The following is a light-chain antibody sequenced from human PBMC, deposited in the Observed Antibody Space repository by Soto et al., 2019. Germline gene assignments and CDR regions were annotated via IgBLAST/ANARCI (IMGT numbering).Light chain of an antibody. CDR2: WAS. CDR3: QQYSGNLRT. J-gene: IGKJ1*01. V-gene: IGKV4-1*01. Sequence: DIVMTQSPDSLAVSLGERATINCKSSQSVLFGSNNNNYLAWYQQKPGQPPKLLIDWASTRESGVPDRFSGSGSGTDFNLTINSLQAEDVAVYYCQQYSGNLRTFGQGTKVEIK. CDR1: QSVLFGSNNNNY.